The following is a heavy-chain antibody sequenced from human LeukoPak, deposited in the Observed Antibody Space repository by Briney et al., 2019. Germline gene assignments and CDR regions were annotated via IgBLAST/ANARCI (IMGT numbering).Heavy chain of an antibody. V-gene: IGHV4-59*01. CDR2: IYYSGST. Sequence: TSETLSLTCTVSGGSISSYYWSWIRQPPGKGLEWIGYIYYSGSTNYNPSLKSRVTISVDTSKNQFSLKLSSVTAADTAVYYCARYCSSTSCRNWFDPWGQGTLVTVSS. CDR1: GGSISSYY. J-gene: IGHJ5*02. D-gene: IGHD2-2*01. CDR3: ARYCSSTSCRNWFDP.